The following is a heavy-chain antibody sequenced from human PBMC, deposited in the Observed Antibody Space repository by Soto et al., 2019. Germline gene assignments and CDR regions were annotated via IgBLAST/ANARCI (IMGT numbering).Heavy chain of an antibody. D-gene: IGHD2-15*01. CDR3: AKDHVVVVAATYYCYGMDV. CDR1: GFTFSSYA. J-gene: IGHJ6*02. V-gene: IGHV3-23*01. Sequence: EVQLLESGGGLVQPGGSLRLSCAASGFTFSSYAMSWVRQAPGKGLEWVSAISGSGGSTYYADSVKGRFTISRDNSKSALYLQMKTRRAEVKAVYYCAKDHVVVVAATYYCYGMDVWGQGTTVTVSS. CDR2: ISGSGGST.